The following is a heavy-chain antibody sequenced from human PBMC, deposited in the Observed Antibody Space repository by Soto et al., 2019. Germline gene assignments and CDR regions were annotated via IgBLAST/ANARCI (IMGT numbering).Heavy chain of an antibody. CDR1: GFTFSSST. J-gene: IGHJ5*02. CDR2: ISHNAITM. Sequence: GGSLRLSCAASGFTFSSSTMNWVRQATGKGLEWISSISHNAITMDYADSVKGRFIISRDNGQNSLFLQMNSLRVEDTAVYYCAREGALKPFSPWGQGALVTVSS. V-gene: IGHV3-48*04. CDR3: AREGALKPFSP.